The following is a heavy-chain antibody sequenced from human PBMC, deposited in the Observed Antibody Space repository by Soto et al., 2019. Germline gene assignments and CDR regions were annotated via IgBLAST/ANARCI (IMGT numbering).Heavy chain of an antibody. CDR3: ARAESAAGLYYYYGMDV. D-gene: IGHD6-13*01. J-gene: IGHJ6*02. V-gene: IGHV4-59*01. CDR1: GGSISSYY. Sequence: SETLSLTCTVSGGSISSYYWSWIRQPPGKGLEWIGYIYYSGSTNYNPSLKSRVTISVDTSKNQFSLKLSSVTAADTAVYYCARAESAAGLYYYYGMDVWGQGTTVTVSS. CDR2: IYYSGST.